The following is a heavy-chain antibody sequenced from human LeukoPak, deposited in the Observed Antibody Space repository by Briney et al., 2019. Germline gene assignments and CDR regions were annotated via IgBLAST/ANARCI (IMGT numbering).Heavy chain of an antibody. D-gene: IGHD3-10*01. Sequence: PGGSLRLSCAASGFTFSNYAIHWVRQAPGKGLEWVAVISYDGSNKYYADSVKGRFTISRDNSKNTLYLQMNSLRAEDTAVYYCARDSTYGDFDYWGQGTLVTVSS. J-gene: IGHJ4*02. CDR1: GFTFSNYA. V-gene: IGHV3-30-3*01. CDR3: ARDSTYGDFDY. CDR2: ISYDGSNK.